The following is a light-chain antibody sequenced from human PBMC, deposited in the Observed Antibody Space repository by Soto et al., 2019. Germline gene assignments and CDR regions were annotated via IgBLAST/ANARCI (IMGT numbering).Light chain of an antibody. V-gene: IGLV2-14*03. CDR3: SSYTSRSTVI. CDR2: DVN. J-gene: IGLJ2*01. Sequence: QAALTQPASVSGSPGQSIAISCIGSSSDVGGYSYVSWYQQHSGKAPKLMIYDVNSRPSGVSNRFSGSKSGNTASLTISGLQAEDEADYYCSSYTSRSTVIFGGGTKLTVL. CDR1: SSDVGGYSY.